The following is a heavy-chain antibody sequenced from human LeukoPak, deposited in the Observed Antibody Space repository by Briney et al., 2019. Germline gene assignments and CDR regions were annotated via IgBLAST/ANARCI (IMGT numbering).Heavy chain of an antibody. Sequence: PGGSLRLSCAASGFTVSSNYMSWVRQAPGKGLEWVSSISSSSSYIYYADSVKGRFTISRGNAKNSLYLQMNSLRAEDTAVYYCARAFIAAAGTFDYWGQGTLVTVSS. CDR3: ARAFIAAAGTFDY. CDR2: ISSSSSYI. CDR1: GFTVSSNY. J-gene: IGHJ4*02. D-gene: IGHD6-13*01. V-gene: IGHV3-21*01.